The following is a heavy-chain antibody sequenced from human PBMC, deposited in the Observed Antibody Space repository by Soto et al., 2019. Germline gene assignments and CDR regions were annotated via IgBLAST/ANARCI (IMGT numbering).Heavy chain of an antibody. D-gene: IGHD2-2*01. CDR1: GGTFSSYA. V-gene: IGHV1-69*01. Sequence: VASVKGSCRSSGGTFSSYAISWVRQAPGQGLEWMGGIIPIFGTANYAQKFQGRVTITADESTSTAYMELSSLRSEDTAVYYCARGYCSSTSCYFGYWGQGTLVTVPQ. CDR2: IIPIFGTA. J-gene: IGHJ4*02. CDR3: ARGYCSSTSCYFGY.